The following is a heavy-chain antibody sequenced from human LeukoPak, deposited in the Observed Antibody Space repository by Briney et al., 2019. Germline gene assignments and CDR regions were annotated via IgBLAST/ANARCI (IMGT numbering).Heavy chain of an antibody. D-gene: IGHD1-26*01. CDR2: IYPGGSDT. J-gene: IGHJ4*02. CDR1: GYSFTSSW. V-gene: IGHV5-51*01. Sequence: GESLKISCQGSGYSFTSSWIAWVRQMPGKGLEWMGIIYPGGSDTRYSPSFQGQVTISADKSISTAYLQWSSLKASDTAMYYCARFSVGGTYYPNYWGQGTLVSVSS. CDR3: ARFSVGGTYYPNY.